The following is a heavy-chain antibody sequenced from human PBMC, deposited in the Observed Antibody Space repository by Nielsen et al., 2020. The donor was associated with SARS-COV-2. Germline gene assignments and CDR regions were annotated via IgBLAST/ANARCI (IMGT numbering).Heavy chain of an antibody. CDR2: ISWNGVSI. D-gene: IGHD4-17*01. J-gene: IGHJ2*01. CDR3: AKVYGDYVGFFDV. Sequence: SLKISCVGSGFTFDDYAMHWVRQAQGKGLEWVSGISWNGVSIDYADSVKGRFTISRDNAKSSLYLQMNSLRAEDTAFYYCAKVYGDYVGFFDVWGRGTLVTVSS. CDR1: GFTFDDYA. V-gene: IGHV3-9*01.